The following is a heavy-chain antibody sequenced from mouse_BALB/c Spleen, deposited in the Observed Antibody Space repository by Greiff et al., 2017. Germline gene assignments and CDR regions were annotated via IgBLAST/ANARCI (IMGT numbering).Heavy chain of an antibody. D-gene: IGHD3-2*01. J-gene: IGHJ3*01. CDR1: GYTSTSYW. V-gene: IGHV1-5*01. CDR3: TRDRRGLPGFAY. CDR2: IYPGNSDT. Sequence: EVQLQQSGTVLARPGASVKMSCKASGYTSTSYWMHWVKQRPGQGLEWIGAIYPGNSDTSYNQKFKGKAKLTAVTSTSTAYMELSSLTNEDSAVYYCTRDRRGLPGFAYWGQGTLVTVSA.